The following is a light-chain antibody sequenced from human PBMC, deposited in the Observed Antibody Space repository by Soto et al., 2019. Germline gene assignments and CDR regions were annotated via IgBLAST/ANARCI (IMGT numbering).Light chain of an antibody. CDR1: QSISSSF. Sequence: EIVLTQSTCMLSLSAGVRASLSCGASQSISSSFLAWYQQKPGQAPRLPIYGASSRATGIPDRFSGTGSGTDFTLTMTSLETEDFAVYYCQQCSNWPITLGQGTRLEIK. CDR3: QQCSNWPIT. CDR2: GAS. V-gene: IGKV3D-20*02. J-gene: IGKJ5*01.